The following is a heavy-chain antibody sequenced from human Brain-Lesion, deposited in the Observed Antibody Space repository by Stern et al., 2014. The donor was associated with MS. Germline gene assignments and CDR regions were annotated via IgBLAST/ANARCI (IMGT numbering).Heavy chain of an antibody. D-gene: IGHD1-26*01. CDR2: FDHEDGET. CDR3: ATLSPGAGGNYYRHFDY. V-gene: IGHV1-24*01. J-gene: IGHJ4*02. CDR1: GYTLTEFS. Sequence: VQLEESGAELKKPGASVKVSCKVSGYTLTEFSMHWVRQAPRKGLEWMGGFDHEDGETIYAQKFQGRVTMPEDTSTDTAYMELSILRSEDTPVYYCATLSPGAGGNYYRHFDYWGQGTLVTVSS.